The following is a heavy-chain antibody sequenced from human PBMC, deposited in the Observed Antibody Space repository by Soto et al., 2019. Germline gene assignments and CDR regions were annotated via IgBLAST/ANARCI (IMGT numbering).Heavy chain of an antibody. Sequence: PGESLKISCKGSGYSFTSYWIGWVRQVPGKGLEWMGIIYPGDSDTRYSPSFQGQVTISADKSISTAYLQWSSLKASDTAMYYCARLGSIVGATSGAFDIWGQGTMVTVSS. V-gene: IGHV5-51*01. D-gene: IGHD1-26*01. CDR2: IYPGDSDT. J-gene: IGHJ3*02. CDR3: ARLGSIVGATSGAFDI. CDR1: GYSFTSYW.